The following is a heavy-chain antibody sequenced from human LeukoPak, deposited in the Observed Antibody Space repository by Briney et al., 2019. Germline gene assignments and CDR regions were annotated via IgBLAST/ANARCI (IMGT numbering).Heavy chain of an antibody. J-gene: IGHJ4*02. D-gene: IGHD5-12*01. CDR1: GFTFSSYA. Sequence: GGSLRLSCAASGFTFSSYAMSWFRQAPGKGLEWVSAISGSGGSTYYADSVKGRFTISRDNSKNTLYLQMNSLRAEDAAVYYCAKDRNRGYSGSFDYWGQGTLVTVSS. CDR2: ISGSGGST. V-gene: IGHV3-23*01. CDR3: AKDRNRGYSGSFDY.